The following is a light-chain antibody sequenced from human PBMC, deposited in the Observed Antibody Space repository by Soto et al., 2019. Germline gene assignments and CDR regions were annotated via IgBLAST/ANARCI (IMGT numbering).Light chain of an antibody. CDR1: SSDVGGYNY. CDR3: SSYTSSSTL. J-gene: IGLJ2*01. CDR2: DVS. Sequence: QSVLTQPASVSGSPGQSITISCTGTSSDVGGYNYVSWYQQHPGKAPKLMIYDVSNRPSGVSNRFSGSKSGNTASLTISGLQAEDEADYYCSSYTSSSTLFGGRTQLTVL. V-gene: IGLV2-14*01.